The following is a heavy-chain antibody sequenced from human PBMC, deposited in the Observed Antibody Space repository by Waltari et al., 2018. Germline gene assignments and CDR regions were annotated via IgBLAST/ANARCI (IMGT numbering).Heavy chain of an antibody. D-gene: IGHD1-1*01. CDR1: GFTVRRTY. J-gene: IGHJ3*01. V-gene: IGHV3-53*01. Sequence: QVVESGGGLIQPGASLRLSCAASGFTVRRTYMAWVRQAPGKGPEWVSVIFTSGSTYHADSVKGRFTISRDNSENTVHLQMKNLTAEDTALYYCARATNWVLEAFDLWGQGTMVTVSP. CDR3: ARATNWVLEAFDL. CDR2: IFTSGST.